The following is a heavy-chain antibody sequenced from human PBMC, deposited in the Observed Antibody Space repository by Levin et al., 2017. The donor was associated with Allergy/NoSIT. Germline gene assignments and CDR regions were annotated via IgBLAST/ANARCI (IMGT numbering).Heavy chain of an antibody. D-gene: IGHD3-10*01. CDR3: AVMGVRGVTEYGMDV. J-gene: IGHJ6*02. V-gene: IGHV3-23*01. CDR2: ISGSGGST. CDR1: GFTFSSYA. Sequence: PGGSLRLSCAASGFTFSSYAMSWVRQAPGKGLEWVSAISGSGGSTYYADSVKGRFTISRDNSKNTLYLQMNSLRAEDTAVYYCAVMGVRGVTEYGMDVWGQGTTVTVSS.